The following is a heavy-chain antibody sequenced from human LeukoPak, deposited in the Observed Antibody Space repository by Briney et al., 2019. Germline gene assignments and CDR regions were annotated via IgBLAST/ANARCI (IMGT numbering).Heavy chain of an antibody. Sequence: GGSLRLSCAASGFIANNYYMFWVRQAPGTGLEWVSVIYSGGNTYYADSVKGRFTISRDNSKNTLYLQKNSLRAEDTAVYFCARHSDTPNYPDSDAFDLWGQGTMVTVSS. J-gene: IGHJ3*01. D-gene: IGHD2-15*01. CDR1: GFIANNYY. CDR3: ARHSDTPNYPDSDAFDL. CDR2: IYSGGNT. V-gene: IGHV3-66*04.